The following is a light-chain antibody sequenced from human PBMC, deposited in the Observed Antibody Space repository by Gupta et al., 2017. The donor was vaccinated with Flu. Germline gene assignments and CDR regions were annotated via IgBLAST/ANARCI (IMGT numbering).Light chain of an antibody. V-gene: IGLV2-18*02. CDR2: DVT. CDR3: TSPTPSNNLL. J-gene: IGLJ2*01. Sequence: GTISCTGTSRDIGLYNRVSWYQQAPGTAPKLLIYDVTDRPAGVPDRFSGSKSANTASLTISGLQTEDEADYYCTSPTPSNNLLFGGGTKLTVL. CDR1: SRDIGLYNR.